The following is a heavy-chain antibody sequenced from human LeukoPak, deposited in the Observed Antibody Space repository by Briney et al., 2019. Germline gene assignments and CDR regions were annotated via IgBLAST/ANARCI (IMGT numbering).Heavy chain of an antibody. CDR2: IYSGGST. J-gene: IGHJ4*02. V-gene: IGHV3-66*01. D-gene: IGHD2-2*01. Sequence: GGSLRLSCAASGFTFSDYYMSWIRQAPGKGLEWVSVIYSGGSTYYADSVKGRFTISRDNSKNTLYLQMNSLRAEDTAVYYCARSQLGYCSSTSCYGSRSPFDYWGQGTLVTVSS. CDR1: GFTFSDYY. CDR3: ARSQLGYCSSTSCYGSRSPFDY.